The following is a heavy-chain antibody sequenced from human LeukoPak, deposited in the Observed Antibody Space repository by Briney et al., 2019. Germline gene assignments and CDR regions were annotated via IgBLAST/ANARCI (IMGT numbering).Heavy chain of an antibody. CDR1: GGSISSSSYY. J-gene: IGHJ4*02. CDR3: ARVGGDYGDYTYYFDY. Sequence: SETLSLTCTVSGGSISSSSYYWGWIRQPPGKGLEWIGSIYYSGSTYYNPSLKSRITISVDTSKNHFSLKLSSVTAADTAVYYCARVGGDYGDYTYYFDYWGQGTLVTASS. CDR2: IYYSGST. D-gene: IGHD4-17*01. V-gene: IGHV4-39*02.